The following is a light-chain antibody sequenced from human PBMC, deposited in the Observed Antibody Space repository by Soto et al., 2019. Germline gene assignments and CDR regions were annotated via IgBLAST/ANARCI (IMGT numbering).Light chain of an antibody. CDR2: GNS. Sequence: QSVLTQPPSVSGAPGQRVTISCTGGSSNIGAHYDVHWYQQLPGTAPKLLIYGNSNRPSGVPDRFSGSKSGTSASLAITGLQAEDEADYYCQSYDNSLSVYVFGTGTKVTV. CDR1: SSNIGAHYD. V-gene: IGLV1-40*01. J-gene: IGLJ1*01. CDR3: QSYDNSLSVYV.